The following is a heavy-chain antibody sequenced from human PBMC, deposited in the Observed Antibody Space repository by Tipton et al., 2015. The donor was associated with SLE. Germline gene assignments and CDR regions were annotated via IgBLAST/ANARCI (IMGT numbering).Heavy chain of an antibody. Sequence: TLSLTCAVYGGSFSGYYWSWIRQPPGKGLEWIGEINHSGSTNYNLSLKSRVTISVDMSKNQFSLKLSSVTAADTAVYYCARFFWTGYPPAWGQGTLVTVS. J-gene: IGHJ4*02. CDR2: INHSGST. V-gene: IGHV4-34*01. D-gene: IGHD3/OR15-3a*01. CDR1: GGSFSGYY. CDR3: ARFFWTGYPPA.